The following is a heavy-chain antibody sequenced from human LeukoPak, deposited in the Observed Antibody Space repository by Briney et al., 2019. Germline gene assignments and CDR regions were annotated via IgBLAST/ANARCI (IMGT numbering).Heavy chain of an antibody. D-gene: IGHD3-10*01. V-gene: IGHV4-61*02. CDR3: ARTMVRGVIIDY. CDR2: IYTSGST. J-gene: IGHJ4*02. Sequence: SQTLSLTCTVSGGSISSGSYYWSWIRKPAGKGLEWIGRIYTSGSTNYNPSLKSRVTISVDTSKYQFSLKLSSVTAADTAVYYCARTMVRGVIIDYWGQGTLVTVSS. CDR1: GGSISSGSYY.